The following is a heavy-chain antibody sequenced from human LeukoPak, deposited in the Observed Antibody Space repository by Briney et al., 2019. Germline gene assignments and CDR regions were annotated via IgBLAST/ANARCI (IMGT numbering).Heavy chain of an antibody. J-gene: IGHJ4*02. CDR2: ISGSGGST. Sequence: PGGSLRLSCAASGFTFSSYAISWVRQAPGKGLEWVSGISGSGGSTYYADSMKGRFTISRDNSKNTLYLQMNSLRAEDTAVYYCAKAAYYYDSSGYLDYWGQGTLVTVSS. CDR1: GFTFSSYA. V-gene: IGHV3-23*01. CDR3: AKAAYYYDSSGYLDY. D-gene: IGHD3-22*01.